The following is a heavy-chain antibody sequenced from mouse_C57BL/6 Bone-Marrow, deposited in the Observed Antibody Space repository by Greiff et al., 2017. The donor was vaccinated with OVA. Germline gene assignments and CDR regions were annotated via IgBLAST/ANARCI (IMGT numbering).Heavy chain of an antibody. V-gene: IGHV2-9-1*01. D-gene: IGHD2-4*01. CDR2: IWTGGGT. J-gene: IGHJ1*03. CDR3: ARIYDYDVHWYFDV. CDR1: GFSLTSYA. Sequence: VKLVESGPGLVAPSQSLSITCTVSGFSLTSYAISWVRQPPGKGLEWLGGIWTGGGTNYNSALKSRLSISKDNSKSQVFLKMNSLQTDDTARYYCARIYDYDVHWYFDVWGTGTTVTVSS.